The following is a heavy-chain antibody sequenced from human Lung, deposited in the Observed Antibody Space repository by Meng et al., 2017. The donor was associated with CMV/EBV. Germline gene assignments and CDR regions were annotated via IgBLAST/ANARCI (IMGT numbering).Heavy chain of an antibody. J-gene: IGHJ4*02. CDR2: INSDGSST. CDR1: GFTFSSYW. Sequence: ESLKISCAASGFTFSSYWMHWVRQAPGKGLVWVSRINSDGSSTSYADSVKGRFTISRDNAKNTLYLQMNSLRAEDTAVYYCARVPSYCGGDCYDAGKQPLDYWGQGTXVTVSS. V-gene: IGHV3-74*01. D-gene: IGHD2-21*01. CDR3: ARVPSYCGGDCYDAGKQPLDY.